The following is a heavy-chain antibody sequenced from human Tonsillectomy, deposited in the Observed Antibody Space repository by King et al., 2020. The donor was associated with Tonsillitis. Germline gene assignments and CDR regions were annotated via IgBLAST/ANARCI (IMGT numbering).Heavy chain of an antibody. J-gene: IGHJ4*02. CDR2: IGGWGDSA. D-gene: IGHD3-3*01. Sequence: VQLVESGGGLVQPGGSLRLSCAATGFTFSSYAMSWVRQAPGKGLEGVSAIGGWGDSAYYADSVKGRVTISRDNSKNTLYLQMNSLRAEDTAVYYCAREYYDFWSGYSNYFDYWGQGTLVTVSS. V-gene: IGHV3-23*04. CDR3: AREYYDFWSGYSNYFDY. CDR1: GFTFSSYA.